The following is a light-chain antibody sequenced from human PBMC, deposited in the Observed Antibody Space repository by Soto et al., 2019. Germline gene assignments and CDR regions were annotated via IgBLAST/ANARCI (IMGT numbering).Light chain of an antibody. J-gene: IGKJ2*01. CDR2: DVS. CDR1: QSVSSY. CDR3: QQRNAWPRNT. V-gene: IGKV3-11*01. Sequence: EIVLTQFPATLSLSPGERATLSCRASQSVSSYLAWYQQKPRQAPRLLIYDVSNRPTGIPARFIGSGSGTEFTLTISSLEPEDSAVYYCQQRNAWPRNTFGQGTKLET.